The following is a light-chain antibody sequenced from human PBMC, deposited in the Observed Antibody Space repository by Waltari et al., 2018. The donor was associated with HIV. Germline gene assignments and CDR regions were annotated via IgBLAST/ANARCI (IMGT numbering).Light chain of an antibody. CDR2: DAA. V-gene: IGKV6-21*01. J-gene: IGKJ2*01. Sequence: EIVLTQSPDFPSVTPKEKVTITCRASQSIGSNLHWYQQTPDQSPKLLIKDAARSVAGVPSGFSGSGSGTDFTLTISRLEAEDAATYYCHQSSSLPHTFGQGTKLEIK. CDR1: QSIGSN. CDR3: HQSSSLPHT.